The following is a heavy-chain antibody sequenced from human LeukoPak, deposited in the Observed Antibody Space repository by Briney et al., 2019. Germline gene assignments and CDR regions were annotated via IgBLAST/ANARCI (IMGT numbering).Heavy chain of an antibody. V-gene: IGHV4-59*01. J-gene: IGHJ4*02. Sequence: SETLSLTCTVSGDSFSYFYWSWIRQPPGKGLEWVGYIYNSGSTNYNPSLKSRVTLSLATSKSQFSLKLSSVTAADTAVYYCARGVVAAAGRTFDFWGQGTLVTVSS. CDR2: IYNSGST. CDR3: ARGVVAAAGRTFDF. CDR1: GDSFSYFY. D-gene: IGHD6-13*01.